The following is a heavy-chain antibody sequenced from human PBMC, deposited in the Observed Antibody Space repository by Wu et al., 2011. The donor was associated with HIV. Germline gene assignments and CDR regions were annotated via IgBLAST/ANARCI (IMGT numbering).Heavy chain of an antibody. D-gene: IGHD5-24*01. CDR1: GYTFTDFY. Sequence: VQLVQSGAEVKKPGTAVKVSCKVSGYTFTDFYMHWVQQAPGKGLAWMGLIDPEKGTTKYAEKFQGRITITADTSADTAYMELSSLRSEDTAVYYCTTHSYGDGYNYIYWGQGALVTVSS. V-gene: IGHV1-69-2*01. J-gene: IGHJ4*02. CDR3: TTHSYGDGYNYIY. CDR2: IDPEKGTT.